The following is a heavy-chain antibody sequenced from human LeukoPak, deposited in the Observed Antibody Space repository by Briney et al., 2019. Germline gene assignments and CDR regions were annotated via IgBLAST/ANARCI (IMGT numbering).Heavy chain of an antibody. CDR1: GYTFTSYG. J-gene: IGHJ6*03. CDR3: ARDLRTMVRGVDMDV. CDR2: TSAYNGNT. D-gene: IGHD3-10*01. Sequence: ASVKVSCKASGYTFTSYGISWVRQAPGQGLEWMGWTSAYNGNTNYAQKLQGRVTMTTDTSTSTAYMELRSLRSDDTAVYYCARDLRTMVRGVDMDVWGKGTTVTISS. V-gene: IGHV1-18*01.